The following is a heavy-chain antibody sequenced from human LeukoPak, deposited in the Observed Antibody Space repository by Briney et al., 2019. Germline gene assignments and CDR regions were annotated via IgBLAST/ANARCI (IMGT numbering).Heavy chain of an antibody. V-gene: IGHV4-59*12. D-gene: IGHD3-10*01. CDR3: AGAYYYGSGSWKVDV. CDR2: IYYSGST. CDR1: GGSISSYY. J-gene: IGHJ6*04. Sequence: SETLSLTCTVSGGSISSYYWSWLRQPPGKGLEWIGYIYYSGSTNYNPSLKSRVTISVDTSKNQFSLKLSSVTAADTAVYYCAGAYYYGSGSWKVDVWGKGTTVTISS.